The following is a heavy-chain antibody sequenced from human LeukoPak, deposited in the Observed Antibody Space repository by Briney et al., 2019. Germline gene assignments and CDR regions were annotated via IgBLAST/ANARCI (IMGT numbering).Heavy chain of an antibody. CDR3: ARVRVVNDDDAFDI. CDR2: IYYSGST. CDR1: GGSISSYY. V-gene: IGHV4-59*01. Sequence: PSETLSLTCTVSGGSISSYYWSWIRQPPGKGLEWIGYIYYSGSTNYNPSLKSRVTISVGTSKNQFSLKLSSVTAADTAVYYCARVRVVNDDDAFDIWGQGTMVTVSS. D-gene: IGHD3-3*01. J-gene: IGHJ3*02.